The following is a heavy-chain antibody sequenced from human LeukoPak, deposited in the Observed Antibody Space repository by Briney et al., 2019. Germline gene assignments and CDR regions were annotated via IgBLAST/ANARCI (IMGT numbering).Heavy chain of an antibody. D-gene: IGHD3-22*01. Sequence: SETLSLTCTVSGGSISSYYWSWIRQPPGKGLEWIGYIYYSGSTNYNPSLKSRVTISVDTSKNQFSLKLSSVTAADTAVYYCARAYDSSGYYYSWGQGTLVTVSS. CDR2: IYYSGST. J-gene: IGHJ4*02. CDR3: ARAYDSSGYYYS. V-gene: IGHV4-59*01. CDR1: GGSISSYY.